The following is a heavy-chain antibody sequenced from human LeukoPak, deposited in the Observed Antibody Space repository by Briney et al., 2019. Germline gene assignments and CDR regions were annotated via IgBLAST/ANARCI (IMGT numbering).Heavy chain of an antibody. D-gene: IGHD2-8*01. CDR3: ARGSLSPPTNDAFDI. Sequence: SETLSLTCTVSGGSISSGGYYWSWIRQHPGKGLEWIGYIYYSGSTYYNPSLKSRVTISVDTSKNQFSLKLSSVTAADTAVYYRARGSLSPPTNDAFDIWGQGTMVTVSS. CDR1: GGSISSGGYY. CDR2: IYYSGST. J-gene: IGHJ3*02. V-gene: IGHV4-31*03.